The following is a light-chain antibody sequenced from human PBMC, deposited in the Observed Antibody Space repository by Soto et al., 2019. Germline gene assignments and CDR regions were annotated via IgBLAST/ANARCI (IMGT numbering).Light chain of an antibody. CDR1: QSVSSY. CDR3: QQRSNWPRLT. V-gene: IGKV3-11*01. Sequence: EIVLTQSPATLSLSPGERATLSCRASQSVSSYLAWYQLKPGQAPRLLIYDASNRATGIPARFSGSGSGTDFTLTISSLEPEDFAVYYCQQRSNWPRLTFGGGTKVEIK. CDR2: DAS. J-gene: IGKJ4*01.